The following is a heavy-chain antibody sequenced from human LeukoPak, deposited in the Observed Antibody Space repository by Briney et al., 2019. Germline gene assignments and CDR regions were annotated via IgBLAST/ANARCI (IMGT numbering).Heavy chain of an antibody. D-gene: IGHD2-8*01. CDR3: STEHKYCTSSTCGDY. CDR1: GYTFAAFW. V-gene: IGHV1-2*02. CDR2: VNPTTGDT. J-gene: IGHJ4*02. Sequence: ASVKVSFKASGYTFAAFWIHWVRQAPGQGLEWMGYVNPTTGDTYYAQNFQGRATMTRDTSINTAYMELSSLRSDDTAVYYCSTEHKYCTSSTCGDYWGQGTLVTVSS.